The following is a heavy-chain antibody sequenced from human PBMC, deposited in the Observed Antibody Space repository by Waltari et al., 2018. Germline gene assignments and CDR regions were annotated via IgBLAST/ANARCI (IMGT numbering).Heavy chain of an antibody. J-gene: IGHJ4*02. CDR2: IYYSGST. Sequence: QMQLQESGPGLVKPSETLSLTCSVFGGPISTSSFHWGWIRQPPGAGLEWIGSIYYSGSTYYSPSFKSRVTISMDPSKNQFSLKLESLTAADTAVYYCARHNNGWHYDILTAYYNLWGQGTRVLVSS. CDR3: ARHNNGWHYDILTAYYNL. D-gene: IGHD3-9*01. CDR1: GGPISTSSFH. V-gene: IGHV4-39*01.